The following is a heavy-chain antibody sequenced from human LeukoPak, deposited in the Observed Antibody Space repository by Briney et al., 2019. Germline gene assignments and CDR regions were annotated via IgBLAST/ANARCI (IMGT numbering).Heavy chain of an antibody. CDR1: GFTFSSYG. J-gene: IGHJ4*02. V-gene: IGHV3-30*02. CDR3: AKAVAGFYYFDY. Sequence: GGSLRLSCAASGFTFSSYGVHWVRQAPGKGLEWVAFIRYDGSNKYYADSVKGRFTISRDNSKNTLYLQMNSLRAEDTAVYYCAKAVAGFYYFDYWGQGTLVTVSS. CDR2: IRYDGSNK. D-gene: IGHD6-19*01.